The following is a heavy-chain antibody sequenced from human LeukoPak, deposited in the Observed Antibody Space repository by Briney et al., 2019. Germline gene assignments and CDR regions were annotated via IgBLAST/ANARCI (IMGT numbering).Heavy chain of an antibody. CDR1: GYSFTSNY. Sequence: ASVKVSCTASGYSFTSNYIHWVRQAPGQGLEWMGMIYTRDGSTSYAQKFQGRVTVTRDTSTSTVHMELSGLRSEDTAVYYCARDQEAFDYWGQGTLVTVSS. CDR2: IYTRDGST. CDR3: ARDQEAFDY. J-gene: IGHJ4*02. V-gene: IGHV1-46*01.